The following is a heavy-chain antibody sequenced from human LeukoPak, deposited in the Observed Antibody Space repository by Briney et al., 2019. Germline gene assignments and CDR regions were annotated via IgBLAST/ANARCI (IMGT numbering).Heavy chain of an antibody. CDR3: ATGVQLERLAFDI. CDR2: IYPGDSDT. CDR1: GYSFTSYW. V-gene: IGHV5-51*01. J-gene: IGHJ3*02. Sequence: LGESLKISCKGSGYSFTSYWIGWVRQMPGKGLEWMGIIYPGDSDTRYSPSFQGQVTISADKSISTAYLQWSSLKASDTAMYYCATGVQLERLAFDIWGQGTMVTVSS. D-gene: IGHD1-1*01.